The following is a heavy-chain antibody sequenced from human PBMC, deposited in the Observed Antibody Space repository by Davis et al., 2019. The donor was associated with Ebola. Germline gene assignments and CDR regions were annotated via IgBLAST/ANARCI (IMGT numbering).Heavy chain of an antibody. CDR3: ASHRYCSGGSCSHSGWFDP. V-gene: IGHV1-69*13. D-gene: IGHD2-15*01. CDR1: GGTFSSYG. CDR2: IIPVFGTT. Sequence: SVKVSCKASGGTFSSYGISWVRQAPGQGLEWMGGIIPVFGTTNYAQKFQGRVTFTADESSSTAYMELSSLRSEDTAVYYCASHRYCSGGSCSHSGWFDPWGQGTLVTVSS. J-gene: IGHJ5*02.